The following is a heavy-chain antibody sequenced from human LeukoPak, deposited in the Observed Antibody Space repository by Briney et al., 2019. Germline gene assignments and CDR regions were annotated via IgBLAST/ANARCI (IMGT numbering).Heavy chain of an antibody. CDR3: ARGYCSGGSCYRHFDY. J-gene: IGHJ4*02. CDR2: IYYSGST. V-gene: IGHV4-59*01. CDR1: GGSISSYY. D-gene: IGHD2-15*01. Sequence: PSGTLSLTCTVSGGSISSYYWSWIRQPPGKGLEWIGYIYYSGSTNCNPSLKSRVTISVDTSKNQFSLKLSSVTAADTAVYYCARGYCSGGSCYRHFDYWGQGTLVTVSS.